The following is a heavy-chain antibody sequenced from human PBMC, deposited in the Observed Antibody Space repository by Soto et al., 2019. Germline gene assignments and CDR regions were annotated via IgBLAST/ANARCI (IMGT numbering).Heavy chain of an antibody. CDR1: GYTFTSYA. J-gene: IGHJ2*01. D-gene: IGHD3-10*01. CDR3: AREGNLHGYWCFDL. V-gene: IGHV1-3*01. CDR2: INAGNGNT. Sequence: ASVKVSCKASGYTFTSYAMHWVRQAPGQRLEWMGWINAGNGNTKYSQKFQGRVTITRDTSASTAYMELSSLRSEDTAVYYCAREGNLHGYWCFDLWGRGTLVTVSS.